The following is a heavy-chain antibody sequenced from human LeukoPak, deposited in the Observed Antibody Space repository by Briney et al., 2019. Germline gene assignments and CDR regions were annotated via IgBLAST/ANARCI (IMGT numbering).Heavy chain of an antibody. D-gene: IGHD3-3*01. J-gene: IGHJ4*02. Sequence: GESLKISCKGSGYSFTSYWIGWVRQMPGKGLEWVGFIRSKAYGGTTEYAASVKGRFTISRDDSKSIAYLQMNSLKTEDTAVYYCTRDPNYDFWSGYYHVAYWGQGTLVTVSS. CDR3: TRDPNYDFWSGYYHVAY. CDR1: GYSFTSYW. V-gene: IGHV3-49*02. CDR2: IRSKAYGGTT.